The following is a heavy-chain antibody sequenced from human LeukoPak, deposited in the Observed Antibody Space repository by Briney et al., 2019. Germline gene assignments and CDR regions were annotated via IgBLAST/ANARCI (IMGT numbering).Heavy chain of an antibody. CDR2: IYYSGST. Sequence: SETLSLTCAVYGGSFSGYYWSWIRQPPGKGLEWIGSIYYSGSTYYNPSLKSRVTISVDTSKNQFSLKLSSVTAADTAVYYCARRLSTVGYYYYGMDVWGQGTTVTVSS. J-gene: IGHJ6*02. V-gene: IGHV4-34*01. CDR1: GGSFSGYY. CDR3: ARRLSTVGYYYYGMDV. D-gene: IGHD1-26*01.